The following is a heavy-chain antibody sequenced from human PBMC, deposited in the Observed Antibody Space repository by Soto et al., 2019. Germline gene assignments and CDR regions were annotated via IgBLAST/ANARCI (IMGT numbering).Heavy chain of an antibody. Sequence: GGSLRLSCAASGFTFSNHWMSWVRQAPGKGLEWVANIKQDGREIYYMDSVKGRFTISRDNAKNSLYLQMSSLRAEDTAVYYCARDHRGLFDYWGQGTLVTVSS. V-gene: IGHV3-7*05. D-gene: IGHD3-10*01. CDR3: ARDHRGLFDY. J-gene: IGHJ4*02. CDR2: IKQDGREI. CDR1: GFTFSNHW.